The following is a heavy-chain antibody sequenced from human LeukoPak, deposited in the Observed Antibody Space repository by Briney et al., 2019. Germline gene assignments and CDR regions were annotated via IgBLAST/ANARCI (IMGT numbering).Heavy chain of an antibody. Sequence: GGSLRLSCAASGFTFSGSTMNWVRQAPGKGLEWVSFISTSSSYIYCADSVRGRFTISRDNAKNSLYLQMNSLRVEDTALYYCARDYGDYVSWFDPWGQGTLVTVSS. CDR1: GFTFSGST. J-gene: IGHJ5*02. V-gene: IGHV3-21*04. CDR3: ARDYGDYVSWFDP. D-gene: IGHD4-17*01. CDR2: ISTSSSYI.